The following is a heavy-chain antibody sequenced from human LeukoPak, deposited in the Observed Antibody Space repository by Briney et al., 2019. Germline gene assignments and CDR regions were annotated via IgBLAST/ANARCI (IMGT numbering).Heavy chain of an antibody. J-gene: IGHJ4*02. D-gene: IGHD6-13*01. CDR2: IGSSSSYT. V-gene: IGHV3-11*06. Sequence: GGSLRLSCAASGFTFSDYYMSWIRQAPGKGLEWVSYIGSSSSYTNYADSVKGRFTISRDNAKNSLYLQMNSLRAEDTAVYYCARHLNSSSWLVYFDYWGQGTLVTVSS. CDR1: GFTFSDYY. CDR3: ARHLNSSSWLVYFDY.